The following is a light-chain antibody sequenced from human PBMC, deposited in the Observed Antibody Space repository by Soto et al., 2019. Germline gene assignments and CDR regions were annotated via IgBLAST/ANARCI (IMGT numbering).Light chain of an antibody. V-gene: IGKV1-27*01. CDR3: QKYNSAPRT. CDR2: AAS. Sequence: DIQMTQSPSSLSASVGDRVTITCRASQGISNYLAWYQQKPWKVPKLLIYAASTLQSGVPSRFSCSVSGPDVTLTISSLQPEDVATYYCQKYNSAPRTFGQGTKVEIK. J-gene: IGKJ1*01. CDR1: QGISNY.